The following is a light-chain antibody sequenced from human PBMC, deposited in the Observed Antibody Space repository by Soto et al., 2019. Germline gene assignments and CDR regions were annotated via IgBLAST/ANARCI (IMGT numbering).Light chain of an antibody. CDR2: GAS. Sequence: EIVLTQSPGTLSLSPGERATLSCRASQSVTNSFLAWYQQKPGQAPRLLIYGASSRATGIPDRFSGSGSGTDFTLTISRLEPEYFAVYYCQQFDSSPPYTFGQGTKLEIK. J-gene: IGKJ2*01. CDR3: QQFDSSPPYT. V-gene: IGKV3-20*01. CDR1: QSVTNSF.